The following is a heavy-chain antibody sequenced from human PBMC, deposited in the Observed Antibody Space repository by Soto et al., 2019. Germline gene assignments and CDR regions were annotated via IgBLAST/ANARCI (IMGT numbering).Heavy chain of an antibody. CDR2: INHSGST. D-gene: IGHD6-6*01. V-gene: IGHV4-34*01. CDR3: ARLVITSQNIAYYYYGMDV. CDR1: GGSFSGYY. J-gene: IGHJ6*02. Sequence: QVQLQQWGAGLLKPSETLSLTCAVYGGSFSGYYWSWIRQPPGKGLEWIGEINHSGSTNYNPSLKSRVTISLDTSKNQFSLKLSSVTAADTAVYYCARLVITSQNIAYYYYGMDVWGQGTTVTVSS.